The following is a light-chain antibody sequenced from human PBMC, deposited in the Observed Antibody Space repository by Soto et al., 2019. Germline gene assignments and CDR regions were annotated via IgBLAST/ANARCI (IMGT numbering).Light chain of an antibody. J-gene: IGKJ5*01. CDR2: DVS. CDR1: QGISRK. Sequence: EIGRTQSTANPSVAPWERDPFSCRSSQGISRKVAWYQQKPGQPPRLLIYDVSNRATGIPARFSGSGSGTDFTLTISSLEPEDFAIYYCQQRNYWQVTFGQGTRLEIK. CDR3: QQRNYWQVT. V-gene: IGKV3-11*01.